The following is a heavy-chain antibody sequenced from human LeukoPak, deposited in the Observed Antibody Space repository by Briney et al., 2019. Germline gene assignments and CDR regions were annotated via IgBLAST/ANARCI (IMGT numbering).Heavy chain of an antibody. CDR3: ARGRRDITIFGVVIIRENWFDP. CDR2: IYYSGST. D-gene: IGHD3-3*01. J-gene: IGHJ5*02. Sequence: SETLSLTCTVSGGSISSSSYYWGWIRQPPGKGLEWIGSIYYSGSTYYNPSLKSRVTISVDTSKNQFSLKLSSVTAADTAVYYCARGRRDITIFGVVIIRENWFDPWGQGTLVTVSS. V-gene: IGHV4-39*01. CDR1: GGSISSSSYY.